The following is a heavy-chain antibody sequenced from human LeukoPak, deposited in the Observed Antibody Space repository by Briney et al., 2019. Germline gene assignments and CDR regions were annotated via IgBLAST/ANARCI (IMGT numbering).Heavy chain of an antibody. J-gene: IGHJ5*02. V-gene: IGHV3-30*02. CDR3: AKDYGISGTGGAWLDP. CDR1: GFTFRNYG. Sequence: PGGSLRLSCVASGFTFRNYGMRWGRQAPGKGVQWVAFIRYDESNKYYADSVKGRFTISRDNSKNTLYLQMNSLRVEDTAVYYCAKDYGISGTGGAWLDPWGQGTLVTVSS. CDR2: IRYDESNK. D-gene: IGHD1-20*01.